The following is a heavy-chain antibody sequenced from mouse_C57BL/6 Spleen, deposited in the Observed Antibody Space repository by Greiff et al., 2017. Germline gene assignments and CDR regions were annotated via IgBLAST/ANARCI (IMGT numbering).Heavy chain of an antibody. Sequence: QVQLQQPGAELVRPGSSVKLSCTASGYTFTSYWMDWVKQRPGQGLEWIGNIYPSDSETHYNQKFKDKGTLTVDKSSSPANRQLSSLTSEDYAVYYCARGGSSSYYYAMDYWGQGTSVTVSS. CDR3: ARGGSSSYYYAMDY. D-gene: IGHD1-1*01. J-gene: IGHJ4*01. CDR1: GYTFTSYW. CDR2: IYPSDSET. V-gene: IGHV1-61*01.